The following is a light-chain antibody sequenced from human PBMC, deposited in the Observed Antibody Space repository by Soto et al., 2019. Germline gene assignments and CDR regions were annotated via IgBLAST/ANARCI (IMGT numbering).Light chain of an antibody. CDR2: GAS. CDR1: QSVRSNY. J-gene: IGKJ2*01. CDR3: QQYGSSPYT. V-gene: IGKV3-20*01. Sequence: EIVLTQSPGTLSLSPGERATLSCRASQSVRSNYLAWYQQKPGQTPRLLIYGASSRATGIPDRFSGSGYGTDFTLTISRLEPEDFAVYYCQQYGSSPYTFGQGTKLEIK.